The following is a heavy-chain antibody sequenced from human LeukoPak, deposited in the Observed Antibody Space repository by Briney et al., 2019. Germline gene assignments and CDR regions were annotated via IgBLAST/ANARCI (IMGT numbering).Heavy chain of an antibody. J-gene: IGHJ3*02. V-gene: IGHV3-64*01. D-gene: IGHD2-8*01. CDR1: GFTFSSYA. CDR2: ISSNGGST. CDR3: AQDVSSLIGAFYI. Sequence: GGSLRLPCAASGFTFSSYAMHWVRQAPGKGLEYVSAISSNGGSTYYANSVKGRFTISRDNSKNTLYLQMNSLRAEDTAVYYCAQDVSSLIGAFYIWGQGTMVTVSS.